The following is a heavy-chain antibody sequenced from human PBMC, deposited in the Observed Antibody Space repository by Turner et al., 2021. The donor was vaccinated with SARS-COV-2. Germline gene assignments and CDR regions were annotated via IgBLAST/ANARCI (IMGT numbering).Heavy chain of an antibody. J-gene: IGHJ4*02. CDR2: ISYDGSNK. Sequence: QVQLVASGGGVVQPARSLRRSYAASGFTFSSNGMHWVRQAPGKGLEWVAVISYDGSNKYYADSVKGRFTISRDNSKNTLYLQMNSLRAEDTAVYFCAYGSGSYYTPFDYWGQGTLVTVSS. CDR3: AYGSGSYYTPFDY. V-gene: IGHV3-30*03. D-gene: IGHD3-10*01. CDR1: GFTFSSNG.